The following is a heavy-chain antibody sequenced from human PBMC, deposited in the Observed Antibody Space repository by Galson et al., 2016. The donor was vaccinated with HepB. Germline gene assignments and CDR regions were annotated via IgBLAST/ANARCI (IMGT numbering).Heavy chain of an antibody. CDR3: ARARGRSSTWYNY. CDR2: VSSSGSTI. D-gene: IGHD6-13*01. Sequence: SLRLSCAASGFIFSDFYMSWIRQAPGKGLEWVSYVSSSGSTIYYADSVKGRFTISRDNAKNSLYLQMNSLRAEDTAVYYCARARGRSSTWYNYWGQGTLVTVSS. J-gene: IGHJ4*02. V-gene: IGHV3-11*01. CDR1: GFIFSDFY.